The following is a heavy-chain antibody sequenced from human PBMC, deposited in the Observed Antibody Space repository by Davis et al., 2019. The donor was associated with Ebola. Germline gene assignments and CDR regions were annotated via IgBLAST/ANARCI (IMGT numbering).Heavy chain of an antibody. D-gene: IGHD6-19*01. J-gene: IGHJ4*02. CDR2: ISAYNGNT. CDR3: ARDSLIPGIAVAATDY. CDR1: GYTFTSYG. Sequence: ASVKVSCKASGYTFTSYGISWVRQAPGQGLEWMGWISAYNGNTNYAQKLQGRVTMTTDTSTSTAYMELRSLRSDDTAVYYCARDSLIPGIAVAATDYWGQGTLVTVSS. V-gene: IGHV1-18*01.